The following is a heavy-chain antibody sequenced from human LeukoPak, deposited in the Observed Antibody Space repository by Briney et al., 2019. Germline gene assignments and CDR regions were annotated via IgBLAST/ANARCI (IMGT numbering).Heavy chain of an antibody. CDR1: GYTFTGYY. Sequence: GASVKVSCKASGYTFTGYYIHWLRQAPGQGLEWMGWVNPNSGDTNYAQNFQGRVAMTSDTSISTAYMELSRLRSDDTAVYYCARGTDYGGNPGYWGQGTLVTVSS. CDR3: ARGTDYGGNPGY. D-gene: IGHD4-17*01. CDR2: VNPNSGDT. V-gene: IGHV1-2*02. J-gene: IGHJ4*02.